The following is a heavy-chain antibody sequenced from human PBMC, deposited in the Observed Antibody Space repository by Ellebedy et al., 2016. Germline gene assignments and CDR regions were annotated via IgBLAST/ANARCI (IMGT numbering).Heavy chain of an antibody. V-gene: IGHV3-30*03. CDR1: GFTFSSYG. Sequence: GGSLRLSCAASGFTFSSYGMHWVRQAPGKGLEWVAVISYDGSNKYYADSVKGRFTISRDNSKNTLYLQMNSLKTEDTAVYYCTTAGYGVQDDAFDIWGQGTMVTVSS. CDR2: ISYDGSNK. D-gene: IGHD4-17*01. CDR3: TTAGYGVQDDAFDI. J-gene: IGHJ3*02.